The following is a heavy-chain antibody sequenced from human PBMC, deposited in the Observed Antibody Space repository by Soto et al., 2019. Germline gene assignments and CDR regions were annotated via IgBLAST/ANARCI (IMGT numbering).Heavy chain of an antibody. CDR1: GYTFPTYL. V-gene: IGHV5-51*01. CDR3: ARSKISGGLPGAFDI. CDR2: IYPDDSAT. J-gene: IGHJ3*02. Sequence: GESRKICCKCVGYTFPTYLICWFRQIPVKVLELMGLIYPDDSATKYSPSFQGQVTISVDKSTSTAFLQWRSQKATDTGMYFCARSKISGGLPGAFDIWGQGTMVTVSS. D-gene: IGHD6-25*01.